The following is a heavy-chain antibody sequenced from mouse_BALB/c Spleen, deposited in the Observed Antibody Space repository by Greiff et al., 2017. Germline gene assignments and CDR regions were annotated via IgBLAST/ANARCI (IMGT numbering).Heavy chain of an antibody. CDR3: ARGDYDAMDY. J-gene: IGHJ4*01. V-gene: IGHV1-7*01. CDR2: INPSTGYT. Sequence: QVQLQQSGAELAKPGASVKMSCKASGYTFTSYWMHWVKQRPGQGLEWIGYINPSTGYTEYNQKFKDKATLTADKSSSTAYMQLSSLTSEDSAVYYSARGDYDAMDYWGQGTSVTVSS. CDR1: GYTFTSYW.